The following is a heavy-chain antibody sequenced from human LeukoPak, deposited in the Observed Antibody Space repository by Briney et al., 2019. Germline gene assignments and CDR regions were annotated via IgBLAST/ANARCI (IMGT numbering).Heavy chain of an antibody. CDR1: GFTFSSYW. CDR3: LAGGGY. CDR2: IKPDGSEK. J-gene: IGHJ4*02. Sequence: GGSLRLSCAASGFTFSSYWMNWVRQAPGKGLEWVASIKPDGSEKYYVDSVRGRFTISRDNAKNSLYLQMSSLRAEDTAVYYCLAGGGYWGQGTLVTVSS. V-gene: IGHV3-7*01. D-gene: IGHD3-10*01.